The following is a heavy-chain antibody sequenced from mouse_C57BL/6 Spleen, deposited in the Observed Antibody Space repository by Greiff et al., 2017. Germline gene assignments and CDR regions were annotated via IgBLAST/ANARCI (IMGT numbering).Heavy chain of an antibody. V-gene: IGHV1-4*01. D-gene: IGHD1-1*01. CDR2: INPSSGYT. J-gene: IGHJ1*03. Sequence: VQLQQSGAELARPGASVKMSCKASGYTFTSYTMHWVKQRPGQGLEWIGYINPSSGYTKYNQKFKDKATLTAYKSSSTAYMQLSSLTSVDSAVYYCARDYGYWDFEVWGTGTTVTVSS. CDR1: GYTFTSYT. CDR3: ARDYGYWDFEV.